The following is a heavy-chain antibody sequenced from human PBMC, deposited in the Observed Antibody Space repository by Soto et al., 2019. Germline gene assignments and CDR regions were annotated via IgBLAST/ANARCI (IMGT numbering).Heavy chain of an antibody. CDR2: ILNDGSNR. D-gene: IGHD3-10*01. CDR3: ARDDEYSGNGMDV. J-gene: IGHJ6*04. V-gene: IGHV3-33*01. CDR1: EFTFSNYG. Sequence: QVQLAESGGGVVQPGRSLRLSCAASEFTFSNYGMHWVRQAPGKGLEWVAVILNDGSNRYHADSVKDRFTISRDNSKNTLYLQMNSLRAEDTAVYYCARDDEYSGNGMDVWGKGTTVTVSP.